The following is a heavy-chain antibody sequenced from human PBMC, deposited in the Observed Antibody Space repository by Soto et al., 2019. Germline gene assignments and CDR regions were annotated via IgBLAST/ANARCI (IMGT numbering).Heavy chain of an antibody. J-gene: IGHJ4*02. V-gene: IGHV1-46*03. CDR1: GYTFTSYY. D-gene: IGHD1-1*01. CDR3: ASEGTTTRLDY. Sequence: ASVKVSCKASGYTFTSYYMHWVRQAPGQGLEWMGIINPSGGSTSYAQKFQGRVTMTRDTSTSTAYMELSSLRSEDTAVYYCASEGTTTRLDYWAQRTLVTVSS. CDR2: INPSGGST.